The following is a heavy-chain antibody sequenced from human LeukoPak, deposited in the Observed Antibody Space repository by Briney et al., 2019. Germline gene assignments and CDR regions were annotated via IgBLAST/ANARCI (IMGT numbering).Heavy chain of an antibody. CDR1: GGSFSGYY. Sequence: SETLSLTCAVYGGSFSGYYWSWIRQPPGKGLEWIGEINHSGSTNYNPSLKSRVTISVDTSKNQFSLQLNSVTPEDTAVYYCARAAASVSRWPVTYYGMDVWGQGTTVTVSS. CDR2: INHSGST. D-gene: IGHD2-2*01. CDR3: ARAAASVSRWPVTYYGMDV. V-gene: IGHV4-34*01. J-gene: IGHJ6*02.